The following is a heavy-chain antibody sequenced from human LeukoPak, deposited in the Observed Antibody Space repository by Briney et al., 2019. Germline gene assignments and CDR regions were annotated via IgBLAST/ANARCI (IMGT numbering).Heavy chain of an antibody. CDR2: ISAYNGNT. CDR1: GYTFTSYG. J-gene: IGHJ4*02. Sequence: ASVKVSCKASGYTFTSYGISWVRQAPGQGLEWMGWISAYNGNTNYAQKLQGRVTMTTDTSTSTAYMELRSLRSEDMAVYYCARVGYNTGEFDYWGQGTLVTVSS. CDR3: ARVGYNTGEFDY. V-gene: IGHV1-18*03. D-gene: IGHD5-24*01.